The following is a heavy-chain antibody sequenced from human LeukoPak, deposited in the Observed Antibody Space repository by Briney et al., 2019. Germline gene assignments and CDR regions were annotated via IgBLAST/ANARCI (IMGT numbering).Heavy chain of an antibody. Sequence: GGSLRLSCAASGFTVSSNYMSWVRQAPGKGLEWVSAISNNGGYTYYADSVQGRFTISRDNSKSTLCLQMNSVRAEDTAVYYCAKQLGYCSDGSCYFPYWGQGTLVTVSS. J-gene: IGHJ4*02. CDR1: GFTVSSNY. CDR2: ISNNGGYT. CDR3: AKQLGYCSDGSCYFPY. V-gene: IGHV3-23*01. D-gene: IGHD2-15*01.